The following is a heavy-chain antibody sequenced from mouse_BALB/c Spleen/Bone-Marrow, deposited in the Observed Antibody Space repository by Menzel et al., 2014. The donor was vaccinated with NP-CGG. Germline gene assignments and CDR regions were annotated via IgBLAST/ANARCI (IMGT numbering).Heavy chain of an antibody. Sequence: VQLQQSGGDLVKPGGSLKLSCAASGFTFSSYGMSWVRQTPDKRLEWVATISSGGSYTYYPDSVKGRFTISRDNANNTLYLQMSSLKSEGSAMYFCARRGTTVQYYYPMDYWGQGTSVTVSS. CDR3: ARRGTTVQYYYPMDY. CDR2: ISSGGSYT. V-gene: IGHV5-6*01. J-gene: IGHJ4*01. CDR1: GFTFSSYG. D-gene: IGHD1-1*01.